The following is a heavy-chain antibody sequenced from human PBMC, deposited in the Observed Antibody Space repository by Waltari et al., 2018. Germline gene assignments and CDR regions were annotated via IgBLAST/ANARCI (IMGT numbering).Heavy chain of an antibody. Sequence: QVQLQQWGAGLLKPSETLSLTCAVYGGSFSGYYWSWIRKPPGKGLEWIGEINHSGSPNYNPTLKSRVTISVDTSKNQFSLKLSSVTAADTAVYYCARVTRGTVTTLRYFDLWGRGTLVTVSS. CDR1: GGSFSGYY. V-gene: IGHV4-34*01. D-gene: IGHD4-17*01. CDR3: ARVTRGTVTTLRYFDL. J-gene: IGHJ2*01. CDR2: INHSGSP.